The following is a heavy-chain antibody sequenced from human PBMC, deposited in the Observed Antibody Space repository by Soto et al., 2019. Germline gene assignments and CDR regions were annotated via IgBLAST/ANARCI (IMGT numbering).Heavy chain of an antibody. CDR1: GFTFSSYV. D-gene: IGHD2-21*02. CDR2: ISYDGSNK. J-gene: IGHJ3*02. CDR3: AILGVVTATRDDASDI. Sequence: GGSLRLSCAASGFTFSSYVMHCVRQAPGKGLEWVAVISYDGSNKYCADSVNGRFTISRDNSKNTLYLQMNSLRAADTAVYYCAILGVVTATRDDASDIWGQGTMVTVSS. V-gene: IGHV3-30*03.